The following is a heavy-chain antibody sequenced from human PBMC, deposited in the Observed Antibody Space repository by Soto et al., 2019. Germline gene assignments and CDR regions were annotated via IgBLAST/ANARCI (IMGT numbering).Heavy chain of an antibody. V-gene: IGHV4-30-2*01. CDR2: IYHSGST. CDR3: ARGALTVATAPWFDP. J-gene: IGHJ5*02. Sequence: TSETLSLTCTVSGGSISSGGYSWSWIRQPPGKGLEWIGYIYHSGSTYYNPSLKSRVTISVDRSKNQFSLKLSSVTAADTAVYYCARGALTVATAPWFDPWGQGTLVTVSS. CDR1: GGSISSGGYS. D-gene: IGHD4-17*01.